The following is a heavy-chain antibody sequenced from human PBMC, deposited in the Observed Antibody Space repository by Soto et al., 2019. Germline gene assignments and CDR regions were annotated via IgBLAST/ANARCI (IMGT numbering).Heavy chain of an antibody. J-gene: IGHJ6*02. Sequence: SETLSLTCTVSDGSISSTSYYWGWIRQPPGKGLEWIGSIYYTGSTYYNPSLKSRVTISVDSSKNQFSLKLSSVTAADTAGYYCASANFYFYYGMDVWGQGTTVTVSS. CDR3: ASANFYFYYGMDV. D-gene: IGHD2-15*01. V-gene: IGHV4-39*01. CDR2: IYYTGST. CDR1: DGSISSTSYY.